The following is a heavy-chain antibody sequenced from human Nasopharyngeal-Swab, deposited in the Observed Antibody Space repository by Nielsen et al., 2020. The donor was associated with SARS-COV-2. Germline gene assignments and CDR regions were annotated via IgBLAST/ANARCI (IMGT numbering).Heavy chain of an antibody. J-gene: IGHJ4*02. CDR3: ARDRRSGYCSGGSCSQLCDY. Sequence: GESLKISCAASGFTFSSYEMNWVRQAPGKGLEWVSYISSSGSTIYYADSVKGRFTISRDNAKNSLYLQMNSLRAEDTAVYYCARDRRSGYCSGGSCSQLCDYWGQGTLVTVSS. D-gene: IGHD2-15*01. CDR2: ISSSGSTI. CDR1: GFTFSSYE. V-gene: IGHV3-48*03.